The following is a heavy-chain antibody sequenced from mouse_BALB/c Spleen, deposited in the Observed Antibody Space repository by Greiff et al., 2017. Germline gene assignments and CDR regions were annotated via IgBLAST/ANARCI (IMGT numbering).Heavy chain of an antibody. CDR1: GFTFSSYG. V-gene: IGHV5-6*01. J-gene: IGHJ2*01. CDR2: ISSGGSYT. CDR3: ASITTATGYFDY. D-gene: IGHD1-2*01. Sequence: EVKLMESGGDLVKPGGSLKLSCAASGFTFSSYGMSWVRQTPDKRLEWVATISSGGSYTYYPDSVKGRFTISRDNAKNTLYLQMSSLKSEDTAMYYCASITTATGYFDYWGQGTTLTVSS.